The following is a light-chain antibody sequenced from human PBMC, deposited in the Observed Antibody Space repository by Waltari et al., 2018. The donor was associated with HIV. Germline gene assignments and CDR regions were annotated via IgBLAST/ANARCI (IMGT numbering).Light chain of an antibody. CDR3: QQYYSSPLT. J-gene: IGKJ5*01. V-gene: IGKV4-1*01. Sequence: DIVMTQSPDSLAVSLGERATINCKSSQSVLYSSNNENYLAWYQQRPGQPPKLLIYWASTREIGVPDRFSGSGSGADVTLTINSLQAEDVAVYYCQQYYSSPLTFGQGTRLEIK. CDR1: QSVLYSSNNENY. CDR2: WAS.